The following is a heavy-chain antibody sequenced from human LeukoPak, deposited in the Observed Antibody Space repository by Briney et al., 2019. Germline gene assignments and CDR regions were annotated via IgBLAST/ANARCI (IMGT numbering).Heavy chain of an antibody. V-gene: IGHV3-30*04. J-gene: IGHJ5*01. CDR2: VSYDGSNK. CDR1: GFTFSSYA. Sequence: PGRSLRLSCAASGFTFSSYAMHWVRQAPGKGLEWVVVVSYDGSNKYYANSVKGRFTISRDKSKNTLHLQMNSLRAEDTAIYYCARDTSFAVGATLDSWGQGTLVTVSS. D-gene: IGHD1-26*01. CDR3: ARDTSFAVGATLDS.